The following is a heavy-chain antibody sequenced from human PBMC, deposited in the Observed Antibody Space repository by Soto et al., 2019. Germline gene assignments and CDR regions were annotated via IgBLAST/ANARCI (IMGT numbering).Heavy chain of an antibody. CDR3: AREEKQLSRYGGDFDY. D-gene: IGHD3-16*01. V-gene: IGHV4-61*01. CDR2: IYYIGTT. CDR1: DGSVITGNYY. Sequence: LPLTCIVSDGSVITGNYYWSWIRQPPGKGLEWIGHIYYIGTTNYNPSLKSRVTISVDTSKNQFSLKVTSVTAADTAVYFCAREEKQLSRYGGDFDYWGQGILVTVSS. J-gene: IGHJ4*02.